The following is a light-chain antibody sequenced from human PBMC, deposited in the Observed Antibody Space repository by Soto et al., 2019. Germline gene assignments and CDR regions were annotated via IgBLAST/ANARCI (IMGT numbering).Light chain of an antibody. Sequence: EIVLTQSPGTLSLSPGERSTLSCRASQSVSSSYLAWYQQKPGQAPRLLIYGASSRATGITDRFSGGGAGTDFTLTISRLEPEYVALYYCQHYGSSQTFGQGTKVEIK. J-gene: IGKJ1*01. V-gene: IGKV3-20*01. CDR2: GAS. CDR1: QSVSSSY. CDR3: QHYGSSQT.